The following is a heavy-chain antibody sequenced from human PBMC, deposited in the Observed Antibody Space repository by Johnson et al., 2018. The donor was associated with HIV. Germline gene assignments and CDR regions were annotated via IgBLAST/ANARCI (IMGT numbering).Heavy chain of an antibody. D-gene: IGHD6-19*01. Sequence: QVQLVESGGGLIQPGGSLRLSCAASGFTFSSYAMHWVRQAPGKGLEWVAVISYDGSNKYYADSVKGRFPISRDNSKNTLYLQMNSLSAEDTAVYYCARPGSSGWYPDAFDIWGQGTMVTVSS. V-gene: IGHV3-30-3*01. J-gene: IGHJ3*02. CDR2: ISYDGSNK. CDR1: GFTFSSYA. CDR3: ARPGSSGWYPDAFDI.